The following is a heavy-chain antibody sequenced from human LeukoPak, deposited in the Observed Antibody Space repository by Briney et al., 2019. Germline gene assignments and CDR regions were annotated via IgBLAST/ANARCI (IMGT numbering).Heavy chain of an antibody. CDR3: ARGGYCSSTSCSRFDY. Sequence: SETLSLTCAVYGGSFSGYYWSWLRQPPGKGLEWIGEINHSGSTNYNPSLKSRVTISVDTSKNQFSLKLSSVTAADTAVYYCARGGYCSSTSCSRFDYWGQGTLGTVSS. J-gene: IGHJ4*02. CDR1: GGSFSGYY. V-gene: IGHV4-34*01. CDR2: INHSGST. D-gene: IGHD2-2*01.